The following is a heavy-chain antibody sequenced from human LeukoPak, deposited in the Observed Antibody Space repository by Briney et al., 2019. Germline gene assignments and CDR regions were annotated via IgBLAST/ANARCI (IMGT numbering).Heavy chain of an antibody. V-gene: IGHV3-30*03. CDR2: ISYDGSNK. CDR3: ARADTAMVYDYFDY. CDR1: GFTFSSYG. D-gene: IGHD5-18*01. J-gene: IGHJ4*02. Sequence: GSLRLSCAASGFTFSSYGMHWVRQAPGKGLEWVAVISYDGSNKYYADSVKGRFTISRDNSKNTLYLQMNSLRAEDTAVYYCARADTAMVYDYFDYWGQGTLVTVSS.